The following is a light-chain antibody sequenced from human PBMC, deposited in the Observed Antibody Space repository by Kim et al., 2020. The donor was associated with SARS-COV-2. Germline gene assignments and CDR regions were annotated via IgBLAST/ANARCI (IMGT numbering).Light chain of an antibody. Sequence: GQRVTISCSGSSSNNEKNYVYWYQQVPGTAPKVLIYVNNQRPSGVPDRFSASKSGTSASLAISGVRSEDEADYYCAAWDDRLSGRVFGGGTQLTVL. J-gene: IGLJ3*02. V-gene: IGLV1-47*01. CDR1: SSNNEKNY. CDR3: AAWDDRLSGRV. CDR2: VNN.